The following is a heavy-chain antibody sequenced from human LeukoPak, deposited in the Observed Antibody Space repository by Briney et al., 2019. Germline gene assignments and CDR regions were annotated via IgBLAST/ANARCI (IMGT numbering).Heavy chain of an antibody. CDR3: ARDPGGSGPAS. V-gene: IGHV4-61*02. D-gene: IGHD6-19*01. CDR1: GGSISSLNYH. J-gene: IGHJ5*02. CDR2: IYTSGST. Sequence: SETLSLTCTVSGGSISSLNYHSTWIRQPAGKGLELIGRIYTSGSTNYSPSFKSRVTISIDTSKNPFSLKLSSVTAADTAVYYCARDPGGSGPASWGPGTLVTVSS.